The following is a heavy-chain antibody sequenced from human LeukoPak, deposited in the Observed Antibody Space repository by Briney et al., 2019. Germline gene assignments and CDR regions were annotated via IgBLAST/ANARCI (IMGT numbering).Heavy chain of an antibody. Sequence: SETLSLTCAVYGGSFSGYYWSWIRQPPGKGLEWIGEINHSGSTNYSPSLKSRVTISVDTSKNQFSLKLNSVTAADTAVYYCAGESPGNRRYFDWFNNPHYFDYWGQGTLVTVSS. J-gene: IGHJ4*02. CDR3: AGESPGNRRYFDWFNNPHYFDY. D-gene: IGHD3-9*01. CDR1: GGSFSGYY. CDR2: INHSGST. V-gene: IGHV4-34*01.